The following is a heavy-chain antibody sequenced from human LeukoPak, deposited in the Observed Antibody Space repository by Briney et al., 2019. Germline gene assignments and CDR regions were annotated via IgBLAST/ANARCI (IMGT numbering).Heavy chain of an antibody. D-gene: IGHD3-16*01. J-gene: IGHJ4*02. V-gene: IGHV4-38-2*02. CDR1: GYSISSDYY. Sequence: PSETLSLTCTVSGYSISSDYYWGWVRQPPGKGLEWVGSIYHDESTFYNPSLKYRVTISLDRPKKQFSLRLASVIAADTAIYYCANADTEDYFDYWGQGTLVTVSS. CDR2: IYHDEST. CDR3: ANADTEDYFDY.